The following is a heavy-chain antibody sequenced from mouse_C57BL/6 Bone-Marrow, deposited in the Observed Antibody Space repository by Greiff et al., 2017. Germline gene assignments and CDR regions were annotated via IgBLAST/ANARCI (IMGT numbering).Heavy chain of an antibody. CDR1: GFSFNTYA. CDR3: VRGWFAY. Sequence: EVHLVESGGGLVQPKGSLKLSCAASGFSFNTYAMNWVRQAPGKGLEWVARIRSKSNNYATYYADSVKDRFTISRDDSESMLYLQMNNLKTEDAAMYYCVRGWFAYWGQGTLVTVSA. CDR2: IRSKSNNYAT. J-gene: IGHJ3*01. V-gene: IGHV10-1*01.